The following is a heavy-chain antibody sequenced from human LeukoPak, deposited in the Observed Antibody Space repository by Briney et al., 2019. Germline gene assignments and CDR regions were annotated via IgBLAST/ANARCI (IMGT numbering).Heavy chain of an antibody. Sequence: TGGSLRLSCAASGFTFSSYGMHWVRQAPGKGLEWVAVIWYDGSNKYYADSVKGRFTISRDNSKNTLYLQMNSLRAEDTAVYYCAREGGYSYPNDAFDIWGQGTMVTVSS. D-gene: IGHD5-18*01. CDR3: AREGGYSYPNDAFDI. J-gene: IGHJ3*02. CDR2: IWYDGSNK. CDR1: GFTFSSYG. V-gene: IGHV3-33*01.